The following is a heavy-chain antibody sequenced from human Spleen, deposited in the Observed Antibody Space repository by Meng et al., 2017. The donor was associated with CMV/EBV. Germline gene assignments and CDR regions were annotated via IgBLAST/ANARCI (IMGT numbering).Heavy chain of an antibody. CDR2: ISSSGSTI. Sequence: GESLKISCAASDFSFNRYAMHWVRQAPGKGLEWVSYISSSGSTIYYADSVKGRFTISRDNSKNTLYLQMNSLRAEDTAVYYCANQLLYDAWGQGTLVTVSS. D-gene: IGHD4-23*01. J-gene: IGHJ5*02. CDR3: ANQLLYDA. V-gene: IGHV3-48*03. CDR1: DFSFNRYA.